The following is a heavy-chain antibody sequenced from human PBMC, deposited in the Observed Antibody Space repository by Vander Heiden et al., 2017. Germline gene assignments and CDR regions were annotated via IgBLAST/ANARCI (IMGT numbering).Heavy chain of an antibody. CDR3: ARVYCSSTSCRPNDAFDI. D-gene: IGHD2-2*01. Sequence: EVPLVESVGGLVQPGGSLRRSCAASAFTFRSDSWNWVRQAPGKGLEWVSYISSSSSTIYYADSVKGRFTISRDNAKNSLYLQMNSLRDEDTAVYYCARVYCSSTSCRPNDAFDIWGQGTMVTVSS. CDR1: AFTFRSDS. J-gene: IGHJ3*02. CDR2: ISSSSSTI. V-gene: IGHV3-48*02.